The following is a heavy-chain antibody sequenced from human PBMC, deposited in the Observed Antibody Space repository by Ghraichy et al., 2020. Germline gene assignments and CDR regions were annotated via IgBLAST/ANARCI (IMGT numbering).Heavy chain of an antibody. CDR1: GFAFSGST. Sequence: GGSLRLSCVASGFAFSGSTIHWVRQASGKGLEWVGRIRRKANNHATAYGASVKGRFTISRHDSDNTTYLQMNSLKTEDTAVYYCARHPPSNYHPSMDVWGQGTTVIVSS. J-gene: IGHJ6*02. V-gene: IGHV3-73*01. D-gene: IGHD1-1*01. CDR2: IRRKANNHAT. CDR3: ARHPPSNYHPSMDV.